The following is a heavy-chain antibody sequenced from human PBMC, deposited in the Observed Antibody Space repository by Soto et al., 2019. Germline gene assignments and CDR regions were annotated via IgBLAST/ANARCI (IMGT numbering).Heavy chain of an antibody. J-gene: IGHJ5*02. V-gene: IGHV4-59*08. CDR1: GDSVTSHY. D-gene: IGHD3-10*01. CDR2: MHYTGFS. Sequence: SETLSLTCSFSGDSVTSHYLTWIRQSPEKGLEWIGYMHYTGFSHYNPSLKSRVTISVDTSKNQFSLKLSSVTAADTAVYYCARAAGITMPHRWIWFDPWGQGTLVTVSS. CDR3: ARAAGITMPHRWIWFDP.